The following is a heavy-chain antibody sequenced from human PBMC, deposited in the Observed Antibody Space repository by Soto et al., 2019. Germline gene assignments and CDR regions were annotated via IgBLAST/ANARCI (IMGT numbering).Heavy chain of an antibody. CDR3: ASCPRDYYGMDV. CDR2: IYSGGST. J-gene: IGHJ6*02. V-gene: IGHV3-53*01. CDR1: GFTVSSNY. Sequence: GGSLRLSCAASGFTVSSNYMSWVRQAPGKGLEWVSVIYSGGSTYYADSVKGRFTISRDNSKNTLYLQMNSLRAEDTAVYYCASCPRDYYGMDVWGQGTTVTVSS.